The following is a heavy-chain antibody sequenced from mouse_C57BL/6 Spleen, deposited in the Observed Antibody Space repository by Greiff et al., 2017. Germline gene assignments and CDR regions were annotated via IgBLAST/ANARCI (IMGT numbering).Heavy chain of an antibody. V-gene: IGHV1-22*01. D-gene: IGHD6-1*01. J-gene: IGHJ2*01. Sequence: DVKLQESGPELVKPGASVKMSCKASGYTFTDYNMHWVKQSHGKSLEWIGYINPNSGGTSYNQKFKGKATLTVNKSSSPAYMELRSLTSEDSAVYYCASGHDYFDYWGQGTTLTVSS. CDR3: ASGHDYFDY. CDR1: GYTFTDYN. CDR2: INPNSGGT.